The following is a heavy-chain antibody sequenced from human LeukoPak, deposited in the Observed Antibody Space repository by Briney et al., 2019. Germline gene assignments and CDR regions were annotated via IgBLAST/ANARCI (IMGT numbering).Heavy chain of an antibody. Sequence: GGSLRLSCAASGFTFSSYAMSWVRQAPGKGLEWVSAISGSGGSTYYADSVKGRFTISRDNSKNTLYLQMNSLRAEDTAVYYCAKDPRTLRFLEWPSGFDYWGRGTLVTASS. CDR1: GFTFSSYA. CDR2: ISGSGGST. CDR3: AKDPRTLRFLEWPSGFDY. V-gene: IGHV3-23*01. D-gene: IGHD3-3*01. J-gene: IGHJ4*02.